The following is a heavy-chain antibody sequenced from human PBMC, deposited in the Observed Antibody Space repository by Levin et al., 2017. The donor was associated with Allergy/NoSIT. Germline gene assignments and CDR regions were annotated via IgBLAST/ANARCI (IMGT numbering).Heavy chain of an antibody. CDR2: IYPGDSDT. V-gene: IGHV5-51*01. CDR1: GYSFTTYW. CDR3: ARLRGGGIVSGYSKRFDLEI. Sequence: GESLKISCKGSGYSFTTYWIGWVRQMPGKGLEWMGIIYPGDSDTRYSPSFQGQVTISADKSITTAYLQRSSLKASDTAMYYCARLRGGGIVSGYSKRFDLEIWGQGTMVTVPS. J-gene: IGHJ3*02. D-gene: IGHD3-3*01.